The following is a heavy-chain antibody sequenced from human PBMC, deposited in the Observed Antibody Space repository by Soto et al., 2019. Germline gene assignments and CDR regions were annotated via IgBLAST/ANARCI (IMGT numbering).Heavy chain of an antibody. V-gene: IGHV4-31*03. D-gene: IGHD3-10*01. CDR2: IYYSGST. CDR1: GGSISSGGYY. J-gene: IGHJ6*02. Sequence: QVQLQESGTGLVKPSQTLSLTCTVSGGSISSGGYYWSGIRQHPGKGLEWIGYIYYSGSTYYKPSRKSRVTISVDTSKNQFSLKLSSVTAADTAVYYCARDPYYYGSGSLYGMDVWGQGTTVTVSS. CDR3: ARDPYYYGSGSLYGMDV.